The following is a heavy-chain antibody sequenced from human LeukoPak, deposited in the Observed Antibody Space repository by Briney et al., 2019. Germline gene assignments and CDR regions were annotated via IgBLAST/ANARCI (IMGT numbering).Heavy chain of an antibody. V-gene: IGHV3-53*01. CDR1: GFTVSSNY. CDR2: IYSGGST. J-gene: IGHJ3*02. Sequence: GGSLRLSCAASGFTVSSNYMSWVRQAPGKGLEWVSVIYSGGSTYYADSVKGRFTISRDNSKSTLYLQMNSLRAEDTAVYYCARDRRIVGATDAFDIWGQGTMVTVSS. CDR3: ARDRRIVGATDAFDI. D-gene: IGHD1-26*01.